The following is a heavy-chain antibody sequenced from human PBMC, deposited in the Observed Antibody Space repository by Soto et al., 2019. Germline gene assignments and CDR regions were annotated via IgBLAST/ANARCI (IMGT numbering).Heavy chain of an antibody. CDR3: ARAPPGAHWFDP. J-gene: IGHJ5*02. CDR1: GGSISSYY. V-gene: IGHV4-59*01. Sequence: PSETLSLTCTVSGGSISSYYWSWIRQPPGKGLEWIGYIYYSGSTNYNPSLKSRVTISVDTSKNQFSLKLSSVTAADTAVYYCARAPPGAHWFDPWGQGTLVTVSS. CDR2: IYYSGST.